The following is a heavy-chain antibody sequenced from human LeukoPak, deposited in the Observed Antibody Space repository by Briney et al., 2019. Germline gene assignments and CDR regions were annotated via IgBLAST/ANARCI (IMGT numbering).Heavy chain of an antibody. D-gene: IGHD5-24*01. CDR2: IYYGGST. J-gene: IGHJ4*02. CDR3: ASNGYNRYSAFDY. CDR1: NGSISSYY. Sequence: SGTLSLTCTVSNGSISSYYWSWIRQPPGKGLEWIGYIYYGGSTNYNPSLKSRVTISVDTSKNQFSLKLSSVTAADTAVYYCASNGYNRYSAFDYWGQGTLVTVSS. V-gene: IGHV4-59*01.